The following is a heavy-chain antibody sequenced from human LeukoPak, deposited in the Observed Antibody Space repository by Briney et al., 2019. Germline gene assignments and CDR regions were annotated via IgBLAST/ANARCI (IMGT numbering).Heavy chain of an antibody. Sequence: MPSETLSLTCALSGHSIRSGYYWGWLRPPPGKGLEWVGSIYNSGRTCYSRSLKSLITRSVDTSKNQFSPKLSSVTAADTAVYYCARKIAVAGIIDYWGQGTLVTVSS. D-gene: IGHD6-19*01. V-gene: IGHV4-38-2*01. J-gene: IGHJ4*02. CDR3: ARKIAVAGIIDY. CDR1: GHSIRSGYY. CDR2: IYNSGRT.